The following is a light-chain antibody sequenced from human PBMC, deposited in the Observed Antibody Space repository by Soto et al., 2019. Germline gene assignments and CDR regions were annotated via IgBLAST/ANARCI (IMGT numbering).Light chain of an antibody. CDR3: QQSYSTLPFT. CDR1: QAISTN. J-gene: IGKJ3*01. CDR2: AAS. Sequence: DIQMTQSPSSVSASVGDRVTITCRASQAISTNLAWYQQKPGKAPKLLIYAASSLQSGVPPRCSGSGSGTDFTLTISSLQPEDFATYYCQQSYSTLPFTFGPGTKVDIK. V-gene: IGKV1-39*01.